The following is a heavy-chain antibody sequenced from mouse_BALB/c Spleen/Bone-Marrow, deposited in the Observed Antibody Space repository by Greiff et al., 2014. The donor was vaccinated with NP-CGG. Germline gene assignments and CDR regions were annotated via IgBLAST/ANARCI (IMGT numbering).Heavy chain of an antibody. CDR2: INDGGSYT. CDR1: GFTFSDYY. D-gene: IGHD2-14*01. J-gene: IGHJ4*01. Sequence: EVQGVESGGGLVKPGGSLKLSCAASGFTFSDYYMYWVRQTPEKRLEWVATINDGGSYTYYPDSVKGRFTISRDNAKNNLYLQMSSLKSEDTAMYYCARDALYRYDGGYAMDYWGQGTSVTVSS. V-gene: IGHV5-4*02. CDR3: ARDALYRYDGGYAMDY.